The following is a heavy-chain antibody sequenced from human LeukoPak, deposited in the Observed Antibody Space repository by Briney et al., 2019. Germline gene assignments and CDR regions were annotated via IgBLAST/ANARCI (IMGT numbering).Heavy chain of an antibody. J-gene: IGHJ4*02. CDR2: IYYSGST. V-gene: IGHV4-61*01. CDR3: ARGGYSGYDYVLPYDY. D-gene: IGHD5-12*01. CDR1: GGSISSSSYY. Sequence: PSQTLSLTCTVSGGSISSSSYYWSWIRQPPGKGLEWIGYIYYSGSTNYNPSLKSRVTISVDTSKNQFSLKLSSVTAADTAVYYCARGGYSGYDYVLPYDYWGQGTLVTVSS.